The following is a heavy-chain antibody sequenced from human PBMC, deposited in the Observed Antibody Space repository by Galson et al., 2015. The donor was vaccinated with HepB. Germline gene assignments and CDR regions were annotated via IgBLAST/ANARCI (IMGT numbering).Heavy chain of an antibody. CDR3: TRWNGYNYIYLDY. D-gene: IGHD5-24*01. CDR1: GFTFRTYS. J-gene: IGHJ4*02. Sequence: SLRLSCAASGFTFRTYSMNWVRQAPGKGLEWVAYISSTSNPIHYADSVKGRFTISRDNARNSLFLQMNSLRDEDTAVYYCTRWNGYNYIYLDYWGQGTLVTVSS. CDR2: ISSTSNPI. V-gene: IGHV3-48*02.